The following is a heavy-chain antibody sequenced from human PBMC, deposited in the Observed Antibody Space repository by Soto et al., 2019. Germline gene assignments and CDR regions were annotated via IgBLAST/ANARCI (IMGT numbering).Heavy chain of an antibody. CDR3: ARDRGWQQLVGLFDY. V-gene: IGHV3-33*01. CDR2: IWYDGSNK. Sequence: QVQLVESGGGVVQPGRSLRLSCAASGFTFSSYGMHWVRQAPVKGLEWVAVIWYDGSNKYYADSVKGRFTISRDNSKNTLYLQMNSLRAEDTAVYYCARDRGWQQLVGLFDYWGQGTLVTVSS. D-gene: IGHD6-13*01. CDR1: GFTFSSYG. J-gene: IGHJ4*02.